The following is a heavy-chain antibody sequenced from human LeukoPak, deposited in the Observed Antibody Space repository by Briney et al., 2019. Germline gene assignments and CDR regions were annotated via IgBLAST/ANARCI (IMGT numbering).Heavy chain of an antibody. D-gene: IGHD4-17*01. CDR2: INHSGST. CDR3: ARGRSATTVTPPYYFDY. V-gene: IGHV4-34*01. CDR1: GGSFSGYY. J-gene: IGHJ4*02. Sequence: SETLSLTCAVYGGSFSGYYWNWIRQPPGKGLEWIGEINHSGSTNYNPSLKSRVTISVDTSKNQFSLRLSSVTAADTAVYYCARGRSATTVTPPYYFDYWGQGTLVTVSS.